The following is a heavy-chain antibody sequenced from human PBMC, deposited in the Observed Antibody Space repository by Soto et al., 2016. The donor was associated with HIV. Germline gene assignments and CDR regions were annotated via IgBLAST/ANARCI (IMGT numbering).Heavy chain of an antibody. D-gene: IGHD4-17*01. J-gene: IGHJ3*01. Sequence: QVQLVQSGAEVKKPGASVKVSCKASGYTFTGYYMHWVRQAPGQGLEWMGWINPNSGGTNYAQKFQGRVTMTTDTSISAAYMELSRLRSDDTAVYYCVRDDYGDSHDVFDVWGQGTMVTVSS. V-gene: IGHV1-2*02. CDR2: INPNSGGT. CDR3: VRDDYGDSHDVFDV. CDR1: GYTFTGYY.